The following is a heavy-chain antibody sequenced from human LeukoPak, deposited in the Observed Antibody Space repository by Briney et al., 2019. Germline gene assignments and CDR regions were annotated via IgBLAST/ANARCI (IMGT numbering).Heavy chain of an antibody. CDR1: GYTFTSYY. D-gene: IGHD3-10*01. Sequence: ASVKVSCKASGYTFTSYYMHWVRQAPGQGLEWMGIINPSGGSTSYAQKFQGRVTMTRDTSTSTVYMELSSLRSEDTAVYYCARATFDYYGSGSYSGSGYWGQGTLVTVSS. V-gene: IGHV1-46*01. CDR2: INPSGGST. CDR3: ARATFDYYGSGSYSGSGY. J-gene: IGHJ4*02.